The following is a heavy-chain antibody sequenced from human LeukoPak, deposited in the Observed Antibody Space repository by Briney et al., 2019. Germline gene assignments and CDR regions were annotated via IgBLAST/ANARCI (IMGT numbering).Heavy chain of an antibody. D-gene: IGHD4-17*01. CDR2: MRGKTDNYAT. CDR1: GFTFSGSA. J-gene: IGHJ4*02. V-gene: IGHV3-73*01. Sequence: SGGSLRLSCAASGFTFSGSAVHWVRQASGKGLEWVGRMRGKTDNYATVYAASVTGRFTISRDDSKNTAYLQMNSLKTEDTAVYYCTRHVPYGDFAFDYWGQGTLVTVSS. CDR3: TRHVPYGDFAFDY.